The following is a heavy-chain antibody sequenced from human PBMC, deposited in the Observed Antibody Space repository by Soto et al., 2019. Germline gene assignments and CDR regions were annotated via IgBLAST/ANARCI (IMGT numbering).Heavy chain of an antibody. Sequence: SETLSLTCAVVGDSLWCQSWNWIRQSPGKGLEWIGELDQSGGTNYNPSLKSRAIMSDDTSKNQLSLTLTSVTAADPAVYYCAREDSYGWAGEILDVGGQWTTVT. CDR2: LDQSGGT. CDR1: GDSLWCQS. V-gene: IGHV4-34*01. CDR3: AREDSYGWAGEILDV. J-gene: IGHJ6*01. D-gene: IGHD3-16*01.